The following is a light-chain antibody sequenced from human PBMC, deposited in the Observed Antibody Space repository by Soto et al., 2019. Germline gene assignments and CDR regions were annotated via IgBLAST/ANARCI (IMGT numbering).Light chain of an antibody. V-gene: IGKV3-11*01. CDR3: QQRSNWLPIT. CDR2: DAS. CDR1: QSVSSY. J-gene: IGKJ5*01. Sequence: EIVLTQSPGTLSVSPGGRATLSCRASQSVSSYLAWYQQKPGQAPRLLIYDASNRATGIPARFSGSGSGTDFTLTISSLEPEDFAVYYCQQRSNWLPITFGQGTRLEIK.